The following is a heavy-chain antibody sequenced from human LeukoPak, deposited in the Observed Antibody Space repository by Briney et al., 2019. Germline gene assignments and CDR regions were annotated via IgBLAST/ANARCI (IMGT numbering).Heavy chain of an antibody. CDR1: GNSISSSY. CDR3: ARHFAYADAFDI. V-gene: IGHV4-59*08. J-gene: IGHJ3*02. Sequence: SETLSLTCTVSGNSISSSYWSWIRQPPGKGLEWIGYIYYSGSTTYNPSLKSRVTMSVDTSENQFSLRLNSVTAADTAVYYCARHFAYADAFDIWGQGTMVTVSS. D-gene: IGHD4-17*01. CDR2: IYYSGST.